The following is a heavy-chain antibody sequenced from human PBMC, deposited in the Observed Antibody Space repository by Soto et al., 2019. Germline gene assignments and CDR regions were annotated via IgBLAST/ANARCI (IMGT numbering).Heavy chain of an antibody. D-gene: IGHD3-22*01. Sequence: PSGTPSPTWPVSGGAISGYYWSWIRQPPGKGLEWVGYIYYSGGTLYNPSLKSRVTISVATSKNQFSLKLSSVTAADTAVYYCARARYDSSGYYYFDYWGQGTLVTVSP. CDR2: IYYSGGT. CDR1: GGAISGYY. CDR3: ARARYDSSGYYYFDY. J-gene: IGHJ4*02. V-gene: IGHV4-59*01.